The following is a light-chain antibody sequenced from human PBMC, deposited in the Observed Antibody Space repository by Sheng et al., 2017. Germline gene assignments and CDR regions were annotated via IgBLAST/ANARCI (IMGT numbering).Light chain of an antibody. CDR1: QSVSSN. CDR2: GAS. V-gene: IGKV3-20*01. J-gene: IGKJ2*03. Sequence: EIVMTQSPATLSLSPGERATLSCRASQSVSSNVAWYQQKPGRAPRLLIFGASSRATGIPDRFSGSGSGTDFALTISSLEPEDFGVYYCQQYGSSVPHSFGQGTNLEI. CDR3: QQYGSSVPHS.